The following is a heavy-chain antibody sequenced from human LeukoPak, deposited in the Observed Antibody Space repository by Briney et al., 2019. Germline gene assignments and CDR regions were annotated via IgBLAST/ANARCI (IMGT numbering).Heavy chain of an antibody. J-gene: IGHJ6*03. CDR1: GFTFSSYA. V-gene: IGHV3-23*01. D-gene: IGHD3-3*01. CDR3: AKGDYDFWSGYYSYYYYYMDV. CDR2: ISGSGGST. Sequence: GGSLRLSCAASGFTFSSYAMSWVRQAPGKGLEWVSAISGSGGSTYYADSVKGRFTISRDNSKNTLYLQMNSLRAEDTAVYYCAKGDYDFWSGYYSYYYYYMDVWGKGTTVTVSS.